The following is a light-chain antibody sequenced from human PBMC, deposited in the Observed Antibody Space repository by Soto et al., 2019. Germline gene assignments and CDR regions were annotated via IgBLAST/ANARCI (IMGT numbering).Light chain of an antibody. V-gene: IGKV3-11*01. CDR3: QQRSNWPIT. J-gene: IGKJ5*01. CDR2: DAS. Sequence: ERVMMQSPATLSVSPGERATLSCRASQSVSTYLAWYQQKRCQAPRLLIYDASNRATGIPARFRGSGSGTDFTLTINSLEPEDFAVYYCQQRSNWPITFGQGTRLEIK. CDR1: QSVSTY.